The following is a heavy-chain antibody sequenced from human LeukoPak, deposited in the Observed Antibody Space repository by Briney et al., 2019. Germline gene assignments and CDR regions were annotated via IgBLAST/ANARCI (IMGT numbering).Heavy chain of an antibody. CDR2: INPNSGGT. V-gene: IGHV1-2*02. CDR3: ARDKSSGWTYDY. CDR1: GYTFTGYY. J-gene: IGHJ4*02. Sequence: ASVKVSCKASGYTFTGYYMHWVRQAPGQGLEWMGWINPNSGGTSYAQKFQGRVTMTRDTSISTAYMELSRLRSDDTAVYYCARDKSSGWTYDYWGQGTLVTVSS. D-gene: IGHD6-19*01.